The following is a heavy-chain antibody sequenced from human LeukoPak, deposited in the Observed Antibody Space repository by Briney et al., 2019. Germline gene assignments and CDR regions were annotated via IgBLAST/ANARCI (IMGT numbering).Heavy chain of an antibody. J-gene: IGHJ4*02. D-gene: IGHD2-15*01. V-gene: IGHV1-46*01. Sequence: ASVKVSCKASGYTFTSYYMHWVRQAPGLGLEWMGIINPSAGSTNYAQKFQGRVTITADESTSTAYMELSSLRSEDTAVYYCARGPSGGPRGDWGQGTLVTVSS. CDR1: GYTFTSYY. CDR2: INPSAGST. CDR3: ARGPSGGPRGD.